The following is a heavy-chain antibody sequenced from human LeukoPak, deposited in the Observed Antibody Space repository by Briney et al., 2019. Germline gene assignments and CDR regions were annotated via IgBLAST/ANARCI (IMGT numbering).Heavy chain of an antibody. V-gene: IGHV1-2*02. D-gene: IGHD3-10*01. CDR3: ARDHGDYYYGSGSCLDY. J-gene: IGHJ4*02. Sequence: GAAVKVSCKASAYTFTGDYMHWVRQAPGQGLEWMGWINPANGDTNYAQRFQGRVTMTRDTSISTAYMELSRLRSDDTAVYYCARDHGDYYYGSGSCLDYWGQGTLVTVSS. CDR2: INPANGDT. CDR1: AYTFTGDY.